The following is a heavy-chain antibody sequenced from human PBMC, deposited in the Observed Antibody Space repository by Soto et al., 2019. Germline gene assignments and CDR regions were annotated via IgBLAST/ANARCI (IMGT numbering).Heavy chain of an antibody. J-gene: IGHJ4*02. CDR3: ARDHREWMERGHLEY. CDR2: INPNTGGT. Sequence: GASVKVSCKASGYTFTGYYMHWVRQAPGQGLEWMGWINPNTGGTNYAQNFQGRVTMTRDTSISTAYMELSRLRFDDTAVYYCARDHREWMERGHLEYWGQGTLVTVSS. D-gene: IGHD3-3*01. V-gene: IGHV1-2*02. CDR1: GYTFTGYY.